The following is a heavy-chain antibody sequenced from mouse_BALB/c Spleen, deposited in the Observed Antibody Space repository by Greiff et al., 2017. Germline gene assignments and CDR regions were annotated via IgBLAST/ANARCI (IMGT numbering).Heavy chain of an antibody. J-gene: IGHJ3*01. V-gene: IGHV1-82*01. Sequence: VQLQQSGPELVKPGASVKISCKASGYAFSSSWMNWVKQRPGQGLEWIGRIYPGDGDTNYNGKFKGKATLTADKSSSTAYMQLSSLTSVDSAVYFCARRDGNYPFAYWGQGTLVTVSA. CDR2: IYPGDGDT. CDR3: ARRDGNYPFAY. D-gene: IGHD2-1*01. CDR1: GYAFSSSW.